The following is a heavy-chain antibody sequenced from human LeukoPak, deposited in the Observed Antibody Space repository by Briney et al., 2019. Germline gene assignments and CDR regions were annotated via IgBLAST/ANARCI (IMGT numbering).Heavy chain of an antibody. Sequence: ASVKVSCKASGYTFTSYYMHWVRQAPGQGLEWMGWINPNSGGTNYAQKFQGRVTMTRDTSISTAYMELSRLRSDDTAVYYCAREGLVVVPAASDREFDYWGQGTLVTVSS. J-gene: IGHJ4*02. D-gene: IGHD2-2*01. CDR1: GYTFTSYY. V-gene: IGHV1-2*02. CDR3: AREGLVVVPAASDREFDY. CDR2: INPNSGGT.